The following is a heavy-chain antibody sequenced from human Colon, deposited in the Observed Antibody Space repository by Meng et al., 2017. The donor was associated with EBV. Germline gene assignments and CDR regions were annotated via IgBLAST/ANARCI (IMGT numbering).Heavy chain of an antibody. CDR1: GGSLSGAY. D-gene: IGHD2-8*02. CDR3: ARRPTGIDY. V-gene: IGHV4-34*12. J-gene: IGHJ4*02. Sequence: VQQRRGGEGLLKPSGSLTRTWALHGGSLSGAYWNGIRQPPGKGLKWIGEIIHGGSPSYNPSLKSRVTISIDTSKNQLSLMLSSVTAADTAVYYCARRPTGIDYWGQGTLVTVSS. CDR2: IIHGGSP.